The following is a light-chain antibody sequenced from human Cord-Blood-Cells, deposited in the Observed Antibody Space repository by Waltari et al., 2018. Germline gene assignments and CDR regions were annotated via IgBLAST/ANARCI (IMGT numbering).Light chain of an antibody. Sequence: DIQMTQSPSSLSASVGDRVTITCQASQDISNYLNWYQQKPGKAPKLRISEASNLETGVPSRFSGSGSGTDFTFTISSLQPEDIATYYCQQYDNLPWTFGQGTKVEIK. CDR3: QQYDNLPWT. CDR2: EAS. V-gene: IGKV1-33*01. J-gene: IGKJ1*01. CDR1: QDISNY.